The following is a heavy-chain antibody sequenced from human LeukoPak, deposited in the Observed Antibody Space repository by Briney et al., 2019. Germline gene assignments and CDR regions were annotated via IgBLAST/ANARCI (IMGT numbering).Heavy chain of an antibody. Sequence: TSVKVSCKASGFTFTSSAVPWVRQARGQRLEWIGWIVVGSGNTNYAQKFQERVTITRDMSTSTAYMELSSLRSEDTAVYDCAVILGYCSGGSCLATDYFDYWGQGTLVTVSS. CDR2: IVVGSGNT. CDR3: AVILGYCSGGSCLATDYFDY. J-gene: IGHJ4*02. D-gene: IGHD2-15*01. CDR1: GFTFTSSA. V-gene: IGHV1-58*01.